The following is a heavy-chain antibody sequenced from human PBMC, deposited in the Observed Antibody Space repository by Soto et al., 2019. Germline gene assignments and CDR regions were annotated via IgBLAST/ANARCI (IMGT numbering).Heavy chain of an antibody. CDR2: INHSGST. CDR3: ARGEQRLVPVSVVFGMDV. D-gene: IGHD6-13*01. J-gene: IGHJ6*02. V-gene: IGHV4-34*01. Sequence: SETLSLTCAVYSGSFSGYYWSWIRQPPGKGLEWIGEINHSGSTNYNPSLKGRFTISLDTSKNQFSLKLSSVTAADTAVYYCARGEQRLVPVSVVFGMDVWGQGTTVTVSS. CDR1: SGSFSGYY.